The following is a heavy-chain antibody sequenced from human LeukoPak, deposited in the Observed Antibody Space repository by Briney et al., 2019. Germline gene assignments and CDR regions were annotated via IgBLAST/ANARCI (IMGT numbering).Heavy chain of an antibody. CDR3: ARDNEYQLPHGDY. V-gene: IGHV1-18*01. D-gene: IGHD2-2*01. CDR1: GYTFTSYG. J-gene: IGHJ4*02. Sequence: ASVKVSCKASGYTFTSYGISWVRQAPGQGLEWVGRINAYNGNTNYAQKLQGRVTMTTSTSTSTAYMELRSLRSDDTAVYYCARDNEYQLPHGDYWGQGTLVTVSS. CDR2: INAYNGNT.